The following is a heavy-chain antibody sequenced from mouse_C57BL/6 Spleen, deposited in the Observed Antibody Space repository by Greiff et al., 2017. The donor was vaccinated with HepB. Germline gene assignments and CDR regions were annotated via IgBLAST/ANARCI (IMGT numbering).Heavy chain of an antibody. J-gene: IGHJ1*03. V-gene: IGHV5-6*01. CDR3: ARRGVDWYFDV. Sequence: EVQRVESGGDLVKPGGSLKLSCAASGFTFSSYGMSWVRQTPDKRLEWVATISSGGSYTYYPDSVKGRCTISRDNAKNTLYLQMSSLKSEDTAMYYCARRGVDWYFDVWGTGTTVTVSS. CDR2: ISSGGSYT. CDR1: GFTFSSYG.